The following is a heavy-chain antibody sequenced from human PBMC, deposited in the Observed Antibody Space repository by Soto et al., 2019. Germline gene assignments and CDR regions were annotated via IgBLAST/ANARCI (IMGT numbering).Heavy chain of an antibody. V-gene: IGHV3-23*01. CDR3: AKSSGGCLGLAPGTPYWFDP. CDR1: GFTFSSYA. Sequence: AGGSLRLSCAASGFTFSSYAMSWVRQAPGKGLEWVSAISGSGGSTYYADSVKGRFTISRDNSKNTLYLQMNSLRAEDTAVYYCAKSSGGCLGLAPGTPYWFDPWGQGTLVTVSS. D-gene: IGHD6-19*01. J-gene: IGHJ5*02. CDR2: ISGSGGST.